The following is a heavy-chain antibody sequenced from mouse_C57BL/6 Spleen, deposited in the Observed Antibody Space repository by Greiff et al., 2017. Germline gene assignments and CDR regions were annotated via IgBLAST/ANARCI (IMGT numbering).Heavy chain of an antibody. CDR2: IYPGDGDT. CDR3: AVLRSYYAMDY. Sequence: QVQLKQSGPELVKPGASVKISCKASGYAFSSSWMNWVKQRPGKGLEWIGRIYPGDGDTNYNGKFKGKATLTADKSSSTAYMQLSSLTSEDSAVYFCAVLRSYYAMDYWGQGTSVTVSS. J-gene: IGHJ4*01. CDR1: GYAFSSSW. V-gene: IGHV1-82*01. D-gene: IGHD1-1*01.